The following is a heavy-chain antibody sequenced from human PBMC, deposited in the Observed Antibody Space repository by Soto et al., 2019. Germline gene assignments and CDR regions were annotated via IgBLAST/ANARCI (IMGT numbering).Heavy chain of an antibody. CDR3: ASAVAGTSSGY. CDR1: GYTFTSYG. J-gene: IGHJ4*02. Sequence: QVQLVQSGAEVKKPGASVKVSCKASGYTFTSYGISWVRQAPGQGLEWMGWISAYNGNTNYAQKLQGRVTMTADTAQSTAYMGLRRLRPDDAAVYYCASAVAGTSSGYWGQGPLVTVSS. D-gene: IGHD6-19*01. V-gene: IGHV1-18*01. CDR2: ISAYNGNT.